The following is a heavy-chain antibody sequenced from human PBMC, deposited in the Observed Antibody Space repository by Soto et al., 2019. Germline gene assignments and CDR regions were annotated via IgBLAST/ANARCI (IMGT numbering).Heavy chain of an antibody. V-gene: IGHV3-48*01. CDR3: AKTYCSGRGAFDV. CDR1: GFTFSSYS. J-gene: IGHJ3*01. Sequence: EVQLVESGGGLVQPGGSLRLSCAASGFTFSSYSMNWVRQAPGKGLEWVSYISSGSSTIYYADSVKGRFTISRDNAQNSLYLQMNSLRAEDTAVYYCAKTYCSGRGAFDVWGQGTMVTVSS. CDR2: ISSGSSTI. D-gene: IGHD6-19*01.